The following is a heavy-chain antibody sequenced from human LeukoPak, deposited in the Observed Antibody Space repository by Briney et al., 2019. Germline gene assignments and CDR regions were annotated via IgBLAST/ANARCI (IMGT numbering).Heavy chain of an antibody. CDR3: GRLGGWWNPYYYYIDV. D-gene: IGHD6-19*01. CDR2: INVHTGNT. CDR1: GYTFTNFG. V-gene: IGHV1-18*01. Sequence: ASVKVSCKASGYTFTNFGVSWVRQAPGQGLEWMGRINVHTGNTDYAENLQGRVTMTTDTSTNIAYMELRSLTSDDSAVYYCGRLGGWWNPYYYYIDVWGTGTTVPSP. J-gene: IGHJ6*03.